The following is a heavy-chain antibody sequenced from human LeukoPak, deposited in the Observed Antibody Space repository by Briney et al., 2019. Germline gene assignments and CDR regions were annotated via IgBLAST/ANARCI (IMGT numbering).Heavy chain of an antibody. J-gene: IGHJ4*02. V-gene: IGHV3-21*01. CDR2: ISSGSTYM. CDR1: GFTFSSYS. D-gene: IGHD2-2*01. Sequence: GGSLRLSCAASGFTFSSYSMNWVRQAPGKGLEWVSSISSGSTYMYYADSVKGRFTISRDNAQNSLYLQMNSLRAEDTAVYYCARVCSSGLGPGYWGQGTLVTVSS. CDR3: ARVCSSGLGPGY.